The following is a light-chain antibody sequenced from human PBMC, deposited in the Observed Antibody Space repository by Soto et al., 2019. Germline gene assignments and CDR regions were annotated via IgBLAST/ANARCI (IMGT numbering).Light chain of an antibody. V-gene: IGKV1-33*01. J-gene: IGKJ2*01. CDR2: DAS. Sequence: IQMTQSPSSLSASVGDSVTITCQASQDISIYLHWYQQHPGKAPKLLVYDASNLEAGVPSRFSGSGSGTHFSLTISSLQPEDFATYYCQQYETLYTVGPGTKVDIK. CDR3: QQYETLYT. CDR1: QDISIY.